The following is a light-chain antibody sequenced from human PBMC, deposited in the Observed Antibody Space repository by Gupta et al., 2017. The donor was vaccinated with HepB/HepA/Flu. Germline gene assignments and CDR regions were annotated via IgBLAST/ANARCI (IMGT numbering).Light chain of an antibody. V-gene: IGLV3-19*01. J-gene: IGLJ2*01. CDR2: GKN. CDR1: SLRNCY. CDR3: NSRDSSGDHLVL. Sequence: SSELTQDPAVSVALGQTVRITCQGDSLRNCYASWYQQKPGRAPLLVIYGKNNRPSGIPDRFSGSNSLDTASLTITGAQAEDEADYYCNSRDSSGDHLVLFGGGTKVTGL.